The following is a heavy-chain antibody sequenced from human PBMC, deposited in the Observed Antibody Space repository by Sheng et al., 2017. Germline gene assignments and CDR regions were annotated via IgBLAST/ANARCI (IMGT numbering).Heavy chain of an antibody. V-gene: IGHV3-48*03. D-gene: IGHD2-21*01. Sequence: EVQLLESGGGLVQPGGSQRLSCRASGFTFSSYEMNWVRQAPGKGLEWVSYISSSGSTIYYADSVKGRFTISRDNAKNSLYLQMNSLRAEDTAVYYCASIPVVGIPVDYYYYYGMDVWDQGP. CDR3: ASIPVVGIPVDYYYYYGMDV. CDR1: GFTFSSYE. CDR2: ISSSGSTI. J-gene: IGHJ6*02.